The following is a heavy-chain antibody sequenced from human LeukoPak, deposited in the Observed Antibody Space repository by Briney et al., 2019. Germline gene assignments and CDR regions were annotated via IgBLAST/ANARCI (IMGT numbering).Heavy chain of an antibody. CDR2: IYYSGST. V-gene: IGHV4-59*12. D-gene: IGHD3-3*01. CDR3: ARSQYDFWSGYYFDY. J-gene: IGHJ4*02. Sequence: NSSETLSLTCTVSGGSISSYYWSWIRQPPGKGLEWIGYIYYSGSTNYNPSLKSRVTISVDTSKNQFSLKLSSVTAADTAVYYCARSQYDFWSGYYFDYWGQGTLVTVSS. CDR1: GGSISSYY.